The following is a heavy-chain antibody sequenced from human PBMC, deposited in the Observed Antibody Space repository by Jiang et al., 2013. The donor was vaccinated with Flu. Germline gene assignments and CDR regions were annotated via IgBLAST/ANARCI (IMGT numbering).Heavy chain of an antibody. V-gene: IGHV1-18*01. D-gene: IGHD1-26*01. CDR2: ISAYNGNT. Sequence: PGQGLEWMGWISAYNGNTNYAQKLQGRVTMTTDTSTSTAYMELRSLRSDDTAVYYCARDRVGATGNFDYWGQGTLVTVSS. J-gene: IGHJ4*02. CDR3: ARDRVGATGNFDY.